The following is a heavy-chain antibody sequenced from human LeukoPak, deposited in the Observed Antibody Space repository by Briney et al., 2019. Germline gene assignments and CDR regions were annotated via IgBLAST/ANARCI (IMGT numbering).Heavy chain of an antibody. D-gene: IGHD6-6*01. CDR2: ISGSGGNT. J-gene: IGHJ5*02. V-gene: IGHV3-23*01. CDR1: GFTFSSYA. Sequence: PGGSLRLSCAASGFTFSSYAMSWVRQAPGKGLEWVSTISGSGGNTYYADSVKGRFTISRGNSENTLYLQMHSPRAEDTALYYCAKGQSSTSSKWFDPWGQGTLVTVSS. CDR3: AKGQSSTSSKWFDP.